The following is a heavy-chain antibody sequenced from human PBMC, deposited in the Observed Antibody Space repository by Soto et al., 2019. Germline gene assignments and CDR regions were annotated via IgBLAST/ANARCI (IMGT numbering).Heavy chain of an antibody. Sequence: SETLSLTCTVSGGSISSGGYYWSWIRQHPGKGLEWIGYIYYSGSTYYNPSLKSRVTISVDTSKNQFSLKLSSVTAADTAVYYCAVRGVADYYYYYMDVWGKGTTVTVSS. CDR2: IYYSGST. D-gene: IGHD3-10*01. CDR1: GGSISSGGYY. V-gene: IGHV4-31*03. CDR3: AVRGVADYYYYYMDV. J-gene: IGHJ6*03.